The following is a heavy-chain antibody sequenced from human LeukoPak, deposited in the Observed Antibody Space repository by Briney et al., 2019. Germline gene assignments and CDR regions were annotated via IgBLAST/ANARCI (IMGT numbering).Heavy chain of an antibody. CDR2: MNPNSGNT. Sequence: ASVKVSCKASGYTFTNYDINWVRQATGQGLEWMGWMNPNSGNTGYAQKFQGRVTMTRNTSISTAYMGLSSLRSEDTAVYYCARGRSGRIRGYNWFDPWGQGTLVTVSS. CDR3: ARGRSGRIRGYNWFDP. D-gene: IGHD3-3*01. J-gene: IGHJ5*02. V-gene: IGHV1-8*01. CDR1: GYTFTNYD.